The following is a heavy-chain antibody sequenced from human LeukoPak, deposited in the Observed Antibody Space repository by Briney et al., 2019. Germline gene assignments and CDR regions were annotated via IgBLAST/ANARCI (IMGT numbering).Heavy chain of an antibody. CDR3: AKGPSIVGAQFDY. J-gene: IGHJ4*02. D-gene: IGHD1-26*01. CDR1: GFTFSSYS. V-gene: IGHV3-21*04. Sequence: GGSLRLSCAASGFTFSSYSMNWVRQAPGKGLEWVSSISSSSSSYIYYADSVKGRFTISRDNAKNSLYLQMNSLRVEDMALYYCAKGPSIVGAQFDYWGQGTLVTVSS. CDR2: ISSSSSSYI.